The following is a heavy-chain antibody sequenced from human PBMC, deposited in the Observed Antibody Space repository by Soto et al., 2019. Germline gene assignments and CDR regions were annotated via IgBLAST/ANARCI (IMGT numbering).Heavy chain of an antibody. Sequence: GVSLRLSCAASGFSISSDAMSWVRQAPGKGLEWVSGISGSGANTNYADSVKGRFAISIDNSKNTLYLQMSSLRAEDTAVYYCAKRQSGNFGPFDSWGKGTLVTVS. CDR1: GFSISSDA. CDR2: ISGSGANT. D-gene: IGHD2-21*02. J-gene: IGHJ4*02. V-gene: IGHV3-23*01. CDR3: AKRQSGNFGPFDS.